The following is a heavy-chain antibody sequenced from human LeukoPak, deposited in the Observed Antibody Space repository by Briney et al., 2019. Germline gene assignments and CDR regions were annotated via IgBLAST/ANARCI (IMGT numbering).Heavy chain of an antibody. CDR2: ITPIFGTA. Sequence: ASVKVSCEASGGTFSSYAISWVRQAPGQGLEWMGGITPIFGTANYAQKFQGRVTITADESTSTAYMELSSLRSEDTAVYYCARDPGYCSSTSCYGMVGWFDPWGQGTLVTVSS. J-gene: IGHJ5*02. D-gene: IGHD2-2*01. CDR3: ARDPGYCSSTSCYGMVGWFDP. CDR1: GGTFSSYA. V-gene: IGHV1-69*13.